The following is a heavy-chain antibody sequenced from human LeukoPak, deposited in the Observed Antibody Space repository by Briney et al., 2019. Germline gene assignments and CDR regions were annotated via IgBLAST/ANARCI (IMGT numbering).Heavy chain of an antibody. CDR1: GYTFTGYY. V-gene: IGHV1-2*04. CDR2: INPNSGGI. CDR3: ARAQLRDRPNDAFDI. Sequence: GASVKVSCKASGYTFTGYYMHWVRQAPGQGLEWMGWINPNSGGINYAQKFQGWVTMTRDTSISTAYMELSRLRSDDTAVYYCARAQLRDRPNDAFDIWGQGTMVTVSS. D-gene: IGHD6-6*01. J-gene: IGHJ3*02.